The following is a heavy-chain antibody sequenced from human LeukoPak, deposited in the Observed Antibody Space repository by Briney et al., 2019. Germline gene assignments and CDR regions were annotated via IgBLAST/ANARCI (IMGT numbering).Heavy chain of an antibody. CDR2: IYYSGST. J-gene: IGHJ3*02. CDR3: ATLSYVSRIMGAFEI. V-gene: IGHV4-30-4*01. D-gene: IGHD3-22*01. Sequence: SETLSLTCTVSGGSISSGDYYWSWIRQPPGKGLEWIGYIYYSGSTYYNPSLKSRVTISVDTSKNQFSLKLSSVTAADTAVYYCATLSYVSRIMGAFEIWGQGQWSPSLQ. CDR1: GGSISSGDYY.